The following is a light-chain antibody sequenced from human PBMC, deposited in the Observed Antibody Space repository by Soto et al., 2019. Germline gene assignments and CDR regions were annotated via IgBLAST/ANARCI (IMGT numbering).Light chain of an antibody. Sequence: ETVLTQSPATLSLSPGERATLSCRASQSVSSYLAWYQQKPGQAPRLLIYDAVNRATGIPARFSGSGSGTDFTLTIGSLEPEDFAFYYCQQYSSWVWTFGQGTKVEIK. CDR2: DAV. V-gene: IGKV3-11*01. J-gene: IGKJ1*01. CDR3: QQYSSWVWT. CDR1: QSVSSY.